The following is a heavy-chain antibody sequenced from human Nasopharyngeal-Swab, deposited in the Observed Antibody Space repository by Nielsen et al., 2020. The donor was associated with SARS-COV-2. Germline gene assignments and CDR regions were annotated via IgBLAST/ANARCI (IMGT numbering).Heavy chain of an antibody. Sequence: SQTLSLTCVISGDSVSNSNNSWSWIRQSPSRGLEWLGRTSYRSRWFTDYAPSVESRITINPATSKNQLSLLVNSVTPEDTAVYYCARHISSSRAYFDSWGQGTLVTVSS. CDR3: ARHISSSRAYFDS. D-gene: IGHD6-6*01. CDR2: TSYRSRWFT. J-gene: IGHJ4*02. V-gene: IGHV6-1*01. CDR1: GDSVSNSNNS.